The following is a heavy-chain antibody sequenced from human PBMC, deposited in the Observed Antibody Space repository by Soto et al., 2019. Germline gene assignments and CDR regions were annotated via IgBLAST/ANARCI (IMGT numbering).Heavy chain of an antibody. J-gene: IGHJ6*02. CDR1: GFTFDDYA. CDR2: ISWNSAFI. Sequence: EVQLVESGGGLVRPGRSLRLSCAASGFTFDDYAMHWVSQAPGKGLEWVSVISWNSAFIGHAQSVKGRFTVSRDNAKNFLYLEMNSMRAEDTTLYSCAKDRASPMFEVVDVLKFYYQEMEVWGHGTTVPVSS. CDR3: AKDRASPMFEVVDVLKFYYQEMEV. V-gene: IGHV3-9*01. D-gene: IGHD3-3*01.